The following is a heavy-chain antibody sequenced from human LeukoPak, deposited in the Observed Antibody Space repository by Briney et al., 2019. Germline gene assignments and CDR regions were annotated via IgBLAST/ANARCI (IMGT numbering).Heavy chain of an antibody. Sequence: GXSLRXSCAASGFTFSSYAMSWVRQAPGKGLEWVSAISGSGGSTYYADSVKGRFTISRDNSKNTLYLQMNSLRAQDTAVYYCAKDPGYSSSWHYYYYMDVWGKGTTVTVSS. CDR1: GFTFSSYA. J-gene: IGHJ6*03. CDR3: AKDPGYSSSWHYYYYMDV. D-gene: IGHD6-13*01. V-gene: IGHV3-23*01. CDR2: ISGSGGST.